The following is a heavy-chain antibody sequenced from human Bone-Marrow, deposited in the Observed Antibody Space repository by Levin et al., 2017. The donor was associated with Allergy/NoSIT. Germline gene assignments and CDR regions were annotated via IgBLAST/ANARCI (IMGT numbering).Heavy chain of an antibody. CDR1: GYTFTGHW. CDR3: ARMNLAANWFDP. D-gene: IGHD3-16*01. Sequence: PGGSLRLSCRTSGYTFTGHWIAWVRQMPGKGLEWMGIIYPSDSDTRYSPSFEGQVTISVDTSITTAYLQWNSLKPSDTATYYCARMNLAANWFDPWGQGTLVTVSP. J-gene: IGHJ5*02. V-gene: IGHV5-51*01. CDR2: IYPSDSDT.